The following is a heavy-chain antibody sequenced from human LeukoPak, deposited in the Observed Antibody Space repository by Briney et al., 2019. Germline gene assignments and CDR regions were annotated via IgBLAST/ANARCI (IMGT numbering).Heavy chain of an antibody. D-gene: IGHD3-22*01. Sequence: GGSLRLSCAASGFTFNSYWFHWVRQAPGKGLVWVSRINSDGSSTSYADSVKGRFTISRDNAKNTLYLQMNSLRAEDTAVYYCARGERSGYYYAWGQGTLVTVSS. CDR2: INSDGSST. CDR1: GFTFNSYW. CDR3: ARGERSGYYYA. V-gene: IGHV3-74*01. J-gene: IGHJ5*02.